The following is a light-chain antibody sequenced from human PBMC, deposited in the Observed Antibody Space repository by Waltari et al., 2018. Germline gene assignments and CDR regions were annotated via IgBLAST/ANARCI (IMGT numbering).Light chain of an antibody. CDR1: GGSIATNF. V-gene: IGLV6-57*02. J-gene: IGLJ3*02. CDR3: HSYDNNHHWV. Sequence: NFMLTQPHSVSGSPGKTVTISCTGSGGSIATNFLQWSQQRPGSAPTTVIYQDDQRPSGVPDRFSGSIDSSSNSASLTISGLKTEDAADYYCHSYDNNHHWVFGGGTKLTVL. CDR2: QDD.